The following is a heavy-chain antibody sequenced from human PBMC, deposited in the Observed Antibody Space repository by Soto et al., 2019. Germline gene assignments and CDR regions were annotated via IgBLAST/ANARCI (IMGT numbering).Heavy chain of an antibody. D-gene: IGHD2-15*01. J-gene: IGHJ6*02. CDR2: ISDSGATK. CDR3: ARCSRNSCYSYGVDV. Sequence: LGGSLRLSCAASGFTFSNCGMNWVRQTPGKGLEWVSYISDSGATKHYADSVKGRFTISRDNGKDSLYLQMNSLRDEDTAVYFCARCSRNSCYSYGVDVWGQGATVTVSS. CDR1: GFTFSNCG. V-gene: IGHV3-48*02.